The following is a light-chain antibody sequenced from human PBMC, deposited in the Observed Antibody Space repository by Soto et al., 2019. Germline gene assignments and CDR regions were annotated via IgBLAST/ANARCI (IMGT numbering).Light chain of an antibody. V-gene: IGKV3-11*01. CDR1: QSVGNY. CDR3: QHRRT. CDR2: DAS. J-gene: IGKJ3*01. Sequence: EVVLTQSPATLSLSPGERATLSCRASQSVGNYLAWYQQKPGQAPRLLIYDASNRATGIPARFSGSGSGTDLTLTISNLEPEDFAVYYCQHRRTFGHGTKVDIK.